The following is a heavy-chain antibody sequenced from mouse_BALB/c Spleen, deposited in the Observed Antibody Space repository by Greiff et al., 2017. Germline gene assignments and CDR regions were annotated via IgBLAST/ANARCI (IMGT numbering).Heavy chain of an antibody. CDR3: ARDGYGNSHYFDY. V-gene: IGHV5-6*01. Sequence: EVQLQESGGDLVKPGGSLKLSCAASGFTFSSYGMSWVRQTPDKRLEWVATISSGGSYTYYPDSVKGRFTISRDNAKNTLYLQMSSLKSEDTAMYYCARDGYGNSHYFDYWGQGTTLTVSS. D-gene: IGHD2-10*02. J-gene: IGHJ2*01. CDR2: ISSGGSYT. CDR1: GFTFSSYG.